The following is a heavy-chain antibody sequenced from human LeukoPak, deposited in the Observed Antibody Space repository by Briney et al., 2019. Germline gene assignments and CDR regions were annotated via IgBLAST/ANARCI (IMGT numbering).Heavy chain of an antibody. V-gene: IGHV6-1*01. CDR3: ARGGSGMTVALFDQ. CDR1: GDSVSRTNAA. J-gene: IGHJ4*02. D-gene: IGHD6-19*01. CDR2: TYYRTKWYS. Sequence: SQTLSLTCVISGDSVSRTNAAWNWIRQSPSRGLEWLGRTYYRTKWYSDSAVSVKSRIIINPDTSKNRFSLQLNSVTPEDTAVYYCARGGSGMTVALFDQWGQGTPVTVSS.